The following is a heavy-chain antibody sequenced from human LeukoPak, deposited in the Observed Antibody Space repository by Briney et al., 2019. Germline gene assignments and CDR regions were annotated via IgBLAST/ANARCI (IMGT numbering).Heavy chain of an antibody. Sequence: ASVKVSCKASGYTFTGYYMHWVRQAPGQGLEWMGWINPNSGGTNYAQKFQGRVTMTRDTSISTAYMELGRLRSDDTAVYYCARSGVVIDGYNFNYWGQGTLVTVSS. D-gene: IGHD5-24*01. CDR3: ARSGVVIDGYNFNY. V-gene: IGHV1-2*02. J-gene: IGHJ4*02. CDR1: GYTFTGYY. CDR2: INPNSGGT.